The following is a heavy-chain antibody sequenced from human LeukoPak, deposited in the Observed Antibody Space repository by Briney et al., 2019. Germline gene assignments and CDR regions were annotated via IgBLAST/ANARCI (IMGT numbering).Heavy chain of an antibody. CDR3: ATQTAKDRSGLYYYYYYYMDV. CDR1: GVSISSYY. CDR2: IYYSGST. Sequence: SETLSLTCTVSGVSISSYYWSWVRQPPGKGLEWIGSIYYSGSTNYNPSLKSRVTISVDTSKNQFSMKLSSLTAADTAEYYCATQTAKDRSGLYYYYYYYMDVWGKGTTVTVSS. D-gene: IGHD6-19*01. V-gene: IGHV4-59*01. J-gene: IGHJ6*03.